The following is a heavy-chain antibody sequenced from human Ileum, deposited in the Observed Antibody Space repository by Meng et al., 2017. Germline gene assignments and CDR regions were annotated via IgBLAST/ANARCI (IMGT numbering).Heavy chain of an antibody. Sequence: QQQPCGAGRLKPSETLSLPCAGYGATFSAYYWSRIRQRPGKGLEWIGDINHSGSTNYSPSLKSRVTISVDTSKNHFSLKLSSVTAADTAVYSTGVRGFVSRFDYWGQGTLVTVSS. CDR2: INHSGST. J-gene: IGHJ4*02. D-gene: IGHD3-3*02. CDR1: GATFSAYY. CDR3: GVRGFVSRFDY. V-gene: IGHV4-34*08.